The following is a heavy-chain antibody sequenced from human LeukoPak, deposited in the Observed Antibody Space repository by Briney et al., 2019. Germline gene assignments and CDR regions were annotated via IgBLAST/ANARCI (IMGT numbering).Heavy chain of an antibody. CDR2: ISASGLMT. V-gene: IGHV3-23*01. CDR1: GFTFSNYA. CDR3: AKDRSIGTYYTFDH. Sequence: GGSLRLSCGASGFTFSNYAMTWVRQAPGKGLEWVSSISASGLMTYYADSVKGRFTVSRDNSKNTLYLQMNSLTAADTAVYYCAKDRSIGTYYTFDHWGQGTLVTVSS. J-gene: IGHJ4*02. D-gene: IGHD1-26*01.